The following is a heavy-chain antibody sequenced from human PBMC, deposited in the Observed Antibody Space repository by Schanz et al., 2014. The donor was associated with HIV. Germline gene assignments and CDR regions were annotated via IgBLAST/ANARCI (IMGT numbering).Heavy chain of an antibody. D-gene: IGHD3-22*01. V-gene: IGHV3-30-3*02. CDR2: ISYDGTKK. J-gene: IGHJ6*02. CDR1: GFTFNNYA. Sequence: VQLLDSGGGLVQPGGSLRLSSVASGFTFNNYAMTWVRQAPGKGLEWVAVISYDGTKKHYADSVKGRFTISRDNSKNSLSLLIKSLRADDAAVYYCAKDRNYYESKYRGKGNYYYYYGMDVWGQGTTVTVSS. CDR3: AKDRNYYESKYRGKGNYYYYYGMDV.